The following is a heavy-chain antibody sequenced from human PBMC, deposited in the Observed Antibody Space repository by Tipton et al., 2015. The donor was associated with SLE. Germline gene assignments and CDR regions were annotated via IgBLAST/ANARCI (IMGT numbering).Heavy chain of an antibody. Sequence: GLVKPSGTLSLTCAVSGASISGIHWWSWVRHSPGKGLEWIGEVYHTGSTNYSPSLKSRVTMSVDKSKNQLSLTLNSVTAADTAVYYCARYTWDDIDYWGQGTLVTVSS. CDR3: ARYTWDDIDY. CDR2: VYHTGST. D-gene: IGHD1-20*01. CDR1: GASISGIHW. V-gene: IGHV4-4*02. J-gene: IGHJ4*02.